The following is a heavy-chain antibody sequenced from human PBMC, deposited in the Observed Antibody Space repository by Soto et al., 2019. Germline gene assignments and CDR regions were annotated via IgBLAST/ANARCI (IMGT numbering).Heavy chain of an antibody. CDR3: VRSRGDFDY. CDR1: GGSISSSSYY. Sequence: QLQLQESGPGLVKPSETLSLTCTVSGGSISSSSYYWGWIRQPPGKGLEWIGNIYYSGSTYYNPSLKSRVTISVDTSKNQFSLRLSSVTAADTAVYYCVRSRGDFDYWGQGTLVTVSS. CDR2: IYYSGST. J-gene: IGHJ4*02. D-gene: IGHD2-2*01. V-gene: IGHV4-39*01.